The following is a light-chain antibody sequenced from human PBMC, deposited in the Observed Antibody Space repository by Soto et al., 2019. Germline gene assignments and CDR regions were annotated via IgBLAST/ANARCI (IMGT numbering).Light chain of an antibody. Sequence: QSALTQPASVSGSPGQSITISCTGTTSDVGASNYVSWYQQHPGKAPKLMIYEVSYRPSGVSNRFSGSKSGNTASLTISGLQAEDEADYHCSSYSSGDTLYVFGSRTKVTVL. J-gene: IGLJ1*01. CDR1: TSDVGASNY. V-gene: IGLV2-14*01. CDR2: EVS. CDR3: SSYSSGDTLYV.